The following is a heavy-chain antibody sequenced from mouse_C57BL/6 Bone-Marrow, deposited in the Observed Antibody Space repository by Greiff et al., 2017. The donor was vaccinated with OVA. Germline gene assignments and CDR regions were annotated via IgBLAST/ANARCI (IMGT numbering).Heavy chain of an antibody. V-gene: IGHV1-64*01. CDR2: IHPNSGST. CDR1: GYTFTSYW. CDR3: ARWGGPRAYFDV. Sequence: QVHVKQPGAELVKPGASVKLSCKASGYTFTSYWMHWVKQRPGQGLEWIGMIHPNSGSTNYNEKFKSKATLTVDKSSSTAYMQLSSLTSEDSAVYYCARWGGPRAYFDVWGTGTTVTVSS. J-gene: IGHJ1*03. D-gene: IGHD3-3*01.